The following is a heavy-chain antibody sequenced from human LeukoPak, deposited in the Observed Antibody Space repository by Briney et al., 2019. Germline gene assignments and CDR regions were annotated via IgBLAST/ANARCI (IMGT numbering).Heavy chain of an antibody. CDR3: AKDRRVTHL. D-gene: IGHD4-23*01. Sequence: TGGFLRLSCAASGFTFSSYGMTWVRQAPGKGLEWVSGIIGGGDNTYYADSVKGRFTISRDNSKNTLYLQMNSLRAEDTAVYYCAKDRRVTHLGGQGTLVTVSS. J-gene: IGHJ4*02. V-gene: IGHV3-23*01. CDR2: IIGGGDNT. CDR1: GFTFSSYG.